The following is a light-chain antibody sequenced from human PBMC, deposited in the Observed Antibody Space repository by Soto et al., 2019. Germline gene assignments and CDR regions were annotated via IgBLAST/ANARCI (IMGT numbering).Light chain of an antibody. Sequence: VMTQSPLSLPVTPGEPASISCRASQSLLFSNGYSYLDWYLQKPGQSPRLLIYLGSDRASGVPDRFSGSGSGTDFTLKISRVEAEDVGVYYCMQSLQTPWTFGQGTKVDIK. V-gene: IGKV2-28*01. J-gene: IGKJ1*01. CDR2: LGS. CDR1: QSLLFSNGYSY. CDR3: MQSLQTPWT.